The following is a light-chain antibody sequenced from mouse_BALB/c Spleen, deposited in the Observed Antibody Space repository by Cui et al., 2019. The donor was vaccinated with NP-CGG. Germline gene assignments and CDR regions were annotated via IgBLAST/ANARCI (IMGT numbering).Light chain of an antibody. CDR3: ALWYSNHWV. J-gene: IGLJ1*01. CDR1: TGAVTTSNY. CDR2: GTN. V-gene: IGLV1*01. Sequence: QAVVTKESALTTSPGETVTLTCRSSTGAVTTSNYANWVQEKPDHLFTGLIGGTNNRAPGGPARFSGSLIGDKAALTITGAQTEDEAIYFCALWYSNHWVFGGGTKLTVL.